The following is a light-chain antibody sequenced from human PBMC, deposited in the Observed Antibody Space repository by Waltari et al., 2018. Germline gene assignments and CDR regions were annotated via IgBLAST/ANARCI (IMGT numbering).Light chain of an antibody. Sequence: ETVLTQSPATLSLSPGETVTLSCRASQSINNYLAWYQQRPGQAPRLLFYDAATRATGSPARFSGSGSGTDFTLTISSLEPEDFAVYDCQQRANWPPYTFGQGTKLEI. J-gene: IGKJ2*01. CDR2: DAA. CDR3: QQRANWPPYT. CDR1: QSINNY. V-gene: IGKV3-11*01.